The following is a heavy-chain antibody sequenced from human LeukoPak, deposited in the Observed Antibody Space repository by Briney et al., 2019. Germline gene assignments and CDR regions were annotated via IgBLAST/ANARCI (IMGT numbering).Heavy chain of an antibody. CDR2: ISTDYGHT. J-gene: IGHJ4*02. D-gene: IGHD3-10*01. CDR3: VRSRHVFVWVGESTTHDH. CDR1: VYTFTRFL. Sequence: GASVKVSCKASVYTFTRFLISWVRQAPGQGLEWVGWISTDYGHTKIAQEFQDRLTLTTDTSTRTPYIDLRSLRSDDKAIYYCVRSRHVFVWVGESTTHDHWGQGTLVTVSS. V-gene: IGHV1-18*01.